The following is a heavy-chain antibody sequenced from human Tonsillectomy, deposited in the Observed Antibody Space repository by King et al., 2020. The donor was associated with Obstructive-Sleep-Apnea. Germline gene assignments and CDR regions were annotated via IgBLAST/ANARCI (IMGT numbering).Heavy chain of an antibody. CDR3: ARDSWGYGMDV. CDR2: IYYSGST. CDR1: GGSISSYY. J-gene: IGHJ6*02. V-gene: IGHV4-59*12. Sequence: VQLQESGPGLVKPSETLSLTCTVSGGSISSYYWSWIRQPPGKGLEWIGYIYYSGSTNYNPSLKSRVTISVDTSKNQFSLKLSSVTAADTAVYYCARDSWGYGMDVWGQGTTVTVSS. D-gene: IGHD3-16*01.